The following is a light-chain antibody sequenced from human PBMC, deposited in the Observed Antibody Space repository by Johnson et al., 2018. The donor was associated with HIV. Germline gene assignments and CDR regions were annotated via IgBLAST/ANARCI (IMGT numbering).Light chain of an antibody. CDR2: DNN. Sequence: QSVSTQPPSVSAAPGQKVTISCSGSSSNIGNNYVSWYQQLPGTAPTLLIYDNNKLPSGIPDRFSGSKSGTSATLGITGLQTGDEADYYCGTWDSSLSAGFYVFGTGTKVTVL. V-gene: IGLV1-51*01. J-gene: IGLJ1*01. CDR1: SSNIGNNY. CDR3: GTWDSSLSAGFYV.